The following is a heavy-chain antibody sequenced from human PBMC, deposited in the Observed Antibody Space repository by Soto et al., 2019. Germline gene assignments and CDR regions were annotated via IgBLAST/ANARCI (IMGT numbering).Heavy chain of an antibody. D-gene: IGHD3-10*01. CDR2: ISAYNGNT. CDR1: GYTFTSYG. V-gene: IGHV1-18*01. Sequence: QVQLVQSGAEVKKPGASVKVACKASGYTFTSYGISWVRQAPGQGLEWMGWISAYNGNTNYAQQLQGRVTMTTDTSPSRAYMELRSLRSDDTAVYYCARAYRYYYGSGSYYIDDYWGQGTLVTVSS. J-gene: IGHJ4*02. CDR3: ARAYRYYYGSGSYYIDDY.